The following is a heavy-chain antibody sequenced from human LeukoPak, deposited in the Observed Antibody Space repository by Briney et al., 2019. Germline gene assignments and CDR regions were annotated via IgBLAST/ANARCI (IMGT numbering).Heavy chain of an antibody. CDR1: GFSFSSFG. J-gene: IGHJ4*02. D-gene: IGHD3-22*01. CDR3: AKGRYYYDSSGRFDY. Sequence: GGTLRLSCAASGFSFSSFGMTWVRQAPGKGLEWVAFIRYDGSNKYYADSVKGRFTISRDNSKNTLYLQMNSLRAEDTAVYYCAKGRYYYDSSGRFDYWGQGTLVTVSS. V-gene: IGHV3-30*02. CDR2: IRYDGSNK.